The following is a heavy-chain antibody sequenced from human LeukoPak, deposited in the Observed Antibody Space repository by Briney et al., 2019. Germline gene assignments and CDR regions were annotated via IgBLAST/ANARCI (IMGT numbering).Heavy chain of an antibody. CDR1: GGSSSGYY. CDR3: AGRIAVAGTISGGIDY. V-gene: IGHV4-34*01. J-gene: IGHJ4*02. D-gene: IGHD6-19*01. Sequence: SETLSLTCAVYGGSSSGYYWSWIRQPPGKGLEWIGEINHSGSTNYNPSLKSRVTISVDTSKNQFSLKLSSVTAADTAVYYCAGRIAVAGTISGGIDYWGQGTLVTVSS. CDR2: INHSGST.